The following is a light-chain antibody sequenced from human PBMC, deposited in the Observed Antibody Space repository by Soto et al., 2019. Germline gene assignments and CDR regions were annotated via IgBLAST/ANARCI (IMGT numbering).Light chain of an antibody. CDR3: QQYRSYSWT. J-gene: IGKJ1*01. CDR2: KAS. V-gene: IGKV1-5*03. Sequence: DVQLTQSPSTLSASVGDRVTITCRASQSVSSWLAWYQTKPGKAPNLLIYKASTLESGVPSRFSGIGSGTEFTLTISSLQPDDFATYYCQQYRSYSWTFGQGTKVEI. CDR1: QSVSSW.